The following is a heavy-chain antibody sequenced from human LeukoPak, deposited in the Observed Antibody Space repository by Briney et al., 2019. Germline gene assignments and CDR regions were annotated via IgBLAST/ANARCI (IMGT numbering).Heavy chain of an antibody. CDR1: GGSISSYY. V-gene: IGHV4-59*01. D-gene: IGHD2-15*01. Sequence: SETLSLTCTVSGGSISSYYWSWIRQPPGKGLEWIGYIYYSGSTNYNPSHKSRVTISVDTSKNQFSLKLSSVTAADTAVYYCARVLPGVVVVAATSPFGWFDPWGQGTLVTVSS. CDR2: IYYSGST. J-gene: IGHJ5*02. CDR3: ARVLPGVVVVAATSPFGWFDP.